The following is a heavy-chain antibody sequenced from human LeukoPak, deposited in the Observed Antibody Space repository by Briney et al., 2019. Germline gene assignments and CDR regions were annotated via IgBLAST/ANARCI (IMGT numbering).Heavy chain of an antibody. CDR2: ISSSSSYI. Sequence: GGSLRLSCAASGFTFSSYSMNWVRQAPGKGLEWVSSISSSSSYIYYADSVKGRFTISRDNAKNSLYLQINSLRAEDTAVYYCAREDEQWLHFDYWGQGTLVTVSS. J-gene: IGHJ4*02. D-gene: IGHD6-19*01. V-gene: IGHV3-21*01. CDR3: AREDEQWLHFDY. CDR1: GFTFSSYS.